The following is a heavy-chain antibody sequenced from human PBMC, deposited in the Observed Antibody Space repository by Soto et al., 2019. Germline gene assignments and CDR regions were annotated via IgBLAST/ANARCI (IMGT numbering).Heavy chain of an antibody. CDR2: ISYDGSNN. Sequence: GGSLRLSCAASGFIFGSYGMHWVRQAPGKGLEWVALISYDGSNNYYADSVKGRFTISRDNSKNTLYLQMSRLRGDDTAVYYCGKDRWQSGFVVPGAIPLGQAAPPPHPDYWGQGTLVTVSS. CDR3: GKDRWQSGFVVPGAIPLGQAAPPPHPDY. CDR1: GFIFGSYG. J-gene: IGHJ4*02. D-gene: IGHD2-2*02. V-gene: IGHV3-30*18.